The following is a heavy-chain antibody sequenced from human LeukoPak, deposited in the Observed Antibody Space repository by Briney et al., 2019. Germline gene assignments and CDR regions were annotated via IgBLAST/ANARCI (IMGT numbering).Heavy chain of an antibody. CDR3: ARQPAAMKYYYYYYYMDV. V-gene: IGHV4-39*01. J-gene: IGHJ6*03. CDR1: GGSISSSSHY. D-gene: IGHD2-2*01. CDR2: IYYSGST. Sequence: SETLSLTCTVSGGSISSSSHYWGWIRQPPGKGLEWIGSIYYSGSTYYNPSLKSRVTISVDTSKNQFSLKLSSVTAADTAVYYCARQPAAMKYYYYYYYMDVWGKGTTVTISS.